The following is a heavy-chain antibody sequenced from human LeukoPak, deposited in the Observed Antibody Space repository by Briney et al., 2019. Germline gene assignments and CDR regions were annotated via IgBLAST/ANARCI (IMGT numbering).Heavy chain of an antibody. V-gene: IGHV4-31*03. D-gene: IGHD3-22*01. J-gene: IGHJ4*02. CDR1: GGSISSGGYY. Sequence: SQTLSLTCTVSGGSISSGGYYWTWIRQHPGRGLEWIGYIYYSGSTYHNPSLKSRVIISGDTSKNQFSLKLSSMTAADTAVYYCARGCSGYYWDFDYWGQGTLVTVSS. CDR2: IYYSGST. CDR3: ARGCSGYYWDFDY.